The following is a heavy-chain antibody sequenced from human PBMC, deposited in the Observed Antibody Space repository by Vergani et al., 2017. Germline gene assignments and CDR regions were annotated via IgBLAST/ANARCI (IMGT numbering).Heavy chain of an antibody. Sequence: QLQLQESGPGLVKPSETLSLTCTVSGGSISSSSYYWGWIRQPPGKGLEWIGSIYYSGSTYYNPSLKRRVTITVDTSKNQFSLKLSSVTAADTAVYYCAREAIRKYYFDYWGQGTLVTVSS. CDR1: GGSISSSSYY. CDR3: AREAIRKYYFDY. J-gene: IGHJ4*02. CDR2: IYYSGST. V-gene: IGHV4-39*07.